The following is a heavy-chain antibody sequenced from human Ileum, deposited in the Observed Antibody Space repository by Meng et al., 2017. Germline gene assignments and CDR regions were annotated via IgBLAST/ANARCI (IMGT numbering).Heavy chain of an antibody. V-gene: IGHV1-18*01. CDR1: GYTFTSYG. J-gene: IGHJ4*02. D-gene: IGHD3-10*01. CDR3: ARNGVSFTMVRGGAY. CDR2: ISTYNSNT. Sequence: ASVKVSCKASGYTFTSYGISWVRQAPGQGLEWMGWISTYNSNTNYAQKLQGRVTMTTEKSTNTAYLELRSLRSDDTTVYYCARNGVSFTMVRGGAYWGQGTLVTVSS.